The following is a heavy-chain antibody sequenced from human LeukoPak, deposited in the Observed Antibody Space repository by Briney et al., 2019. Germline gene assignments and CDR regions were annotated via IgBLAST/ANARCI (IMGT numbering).Heavy chain of an antibody. J-gene: IGHJ5*02. CDR2: INPSGGST. D-gene: IGHD2-2*01. V-gene: IGHV1-46*01. CDR3: ARKRGYCSSTSCRNNWFDP. CDR1: GYTFTSYY. Sequence: ASVKVSCKASGYTFTSYYMHWVRQAPGQGLEWMGIINPSGGSTSYAQKFQGRVTMTRDTSTSTVYMELSSLRSEDTAVYYCARKRGYCSSTSCRNNWFDPWGQGTLVTVSS.